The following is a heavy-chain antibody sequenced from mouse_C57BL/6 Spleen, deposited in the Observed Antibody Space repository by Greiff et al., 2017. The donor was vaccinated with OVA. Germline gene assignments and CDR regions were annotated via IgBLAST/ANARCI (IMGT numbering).Heavy chain of an antibody. CDR3: ARSGRGDFDY. CDR1: GYTFTSYW. V-gene: IGHV1-55*01. J-gene: IGHJ2*01. Sequence: QVQLQQPGAELVKPGASVKMSCKASGYTFTSYWITWVKQRPGQGLEWIGDIYPGSGSTNYNETFKSKATLTLDKSSSTAYMHLSSLTSEDAAVYYCARSGRGDFDYWGQGTTLTVSS. CDR2: IYPGSGST. D-gene: IGHD3-2*02.